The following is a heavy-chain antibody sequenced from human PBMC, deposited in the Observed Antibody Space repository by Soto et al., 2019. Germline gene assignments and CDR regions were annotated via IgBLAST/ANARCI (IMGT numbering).Heavy chain of an antibody. Sequence: SVKVSCKASGGTFSSHAISWVRQAPGQGLEWMGGIIPIFGTANYAQKFQGRVTITADESTSTAYMELSSLRSEDTAVYYCARVRITIFGVVTTDGWFDPWGQGTLVTVSS. CDR2: IIPIFGTA. J-gene: IGHJ5*02. D-gene: IGHD3-3*01. V-gene: IGHV1-69*13. CDR1: GGTFSSHA. CDR3: ARVRITIFGVVTTDGWFDP.